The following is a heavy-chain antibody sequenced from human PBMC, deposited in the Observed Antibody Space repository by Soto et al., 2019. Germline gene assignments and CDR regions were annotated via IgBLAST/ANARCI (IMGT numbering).Heavy chain of an antibody. CDR1: GGSISSYY. CDR3: ARWAPYSGYDWFWFDP. J-gene: IGHJ5*02. Sequence: PSETLSLSCTVSGGSISSYYWSWIRQPPGKGLEWIGYIYYSGSTNYNPSLKSRVTISVDTSKNQFSLKLSSVTAADTAVYYCARWAPYSGYDWFWFDPWGQGTLVTVSS. D-gene: IGHD5-12*01. V-gene: IGHV4-59*08. CDR2: IYYSGST.